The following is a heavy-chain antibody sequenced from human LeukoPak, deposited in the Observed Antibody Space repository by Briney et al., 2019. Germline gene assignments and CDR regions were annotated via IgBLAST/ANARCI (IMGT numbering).Heavy chain of an antibody. V-gene: IGHV4-59*08. Sequence: PSETLSLTCTVSGGSISNYYWSWIRQPPGKGLEWIGYIYYSGSTNYNPSPKSRVTISVDTSKNQFSLKLSSVTAADTAVYYCARHTAEKYNWFDRWGQGTLVTVSS. CDR1: GGSISNYY. CDR2: IYYSGST. J-gene: IGHJ5*02. CDR3: ARHTAEKYNWFDR. D-gene: IGHD5-24*01.